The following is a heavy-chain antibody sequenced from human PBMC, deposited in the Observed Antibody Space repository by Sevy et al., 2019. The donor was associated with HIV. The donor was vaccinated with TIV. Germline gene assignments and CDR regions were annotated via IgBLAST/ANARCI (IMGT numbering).Heavy chain of an antibody. Sequence: ASVKVSCKASGYTFTSYDINWVRQATGQGLEWMGWMNPNSGNTGYAQKFQGRVTMTRNTSISTSYMELSSLGSEDTAVYYCARGRGHDSSGYPSYYCMDVWGQGTTVTVSS. D-gene: IGHD3-22*01. CDR1: GYTFTSYD. CDR3: ARGRGHDSSGYPSYYCMDV. J-gene: IGHJ6*02. CDR2: MNPNSGNT. V-gene: IGHV1-8*01.